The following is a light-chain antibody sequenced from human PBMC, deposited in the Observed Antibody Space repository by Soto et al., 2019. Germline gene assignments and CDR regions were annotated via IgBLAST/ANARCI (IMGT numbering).Light chain of an antibody. Sequence: DIQMTQSPSYVSASLGDRVTITCRASQVVRNHLAWYQQKPGKAPVLLIFDASTLQTGVPSRFSGGGSGTDFTLTISCLQPEDFGTYYCQQGNPFPITFGQGTRLDI. V-gene: IGKV1-12*01. J-gene: IGKJ5*01. CDR2: DAS. CDR1: QVVRNH. CDR3: QQGNPFPIT.